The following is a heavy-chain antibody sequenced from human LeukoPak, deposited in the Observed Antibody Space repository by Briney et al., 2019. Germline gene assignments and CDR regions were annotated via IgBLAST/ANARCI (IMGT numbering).Heavy chain of an antibody. CDR3: ARGLCSGYD. CDR2: ISTSSDYI. Sequence: PGGSLRLSCAASGFTFSSHSMNWVRQAPGKGLEWVSSISTSSDYIYYADSVKGRFTISRDNAKNSLYLQMNSLRAEDTAVYYCARGLCSGYDWGQGTLVTVSS. CDR1: GFTFSSHS. D-gene: IGHD5-12*01. V-gene: IGHV3-21*01. J-gene: IGHJ4*02.